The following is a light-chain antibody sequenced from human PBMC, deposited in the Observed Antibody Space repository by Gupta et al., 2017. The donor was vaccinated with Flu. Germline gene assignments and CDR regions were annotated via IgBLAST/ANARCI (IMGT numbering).Light chain of an antibody. J-gene: IGLJ3*02. CDR3: QSYDSSLSGSWV. CDR2: GNN. CDR1: NSNIGAGYD. Sequence: QSVLTQPPSVSGAPGQRVTISCTGSNSNIGAGYDVHWYQQFPGTAPKVLIYGNNNRASGVPDRFSGSKSGTSASLAITGLQAEDEADYYCQSYDSSLSGSWVFGGGTKVTVL. V-gene: IGLV1-40*01.